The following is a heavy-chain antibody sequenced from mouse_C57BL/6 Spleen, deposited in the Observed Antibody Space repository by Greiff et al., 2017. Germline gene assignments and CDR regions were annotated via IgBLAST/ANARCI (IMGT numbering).Heavy chain of an antibody. V-gene: IGHV1-62-2*01. CDR2: FYPGSGSI. CDR1: GYTFTEYT. D-gene: IGHD1-1*02. CDR3: ERREGGGLFSWCAY. J-gene: IGHJ3*01. Sequence: VQLQQSGAELVKPGASVKLSCKASGYTFTEYTIPWVKQRSGQGLEWIGWFYPGSGSIKSNEKFKDKATLTADTSSRPFYMELSKLTAEESAVYVCERREGGGLFSWCAYWGQGTLVTVSA.